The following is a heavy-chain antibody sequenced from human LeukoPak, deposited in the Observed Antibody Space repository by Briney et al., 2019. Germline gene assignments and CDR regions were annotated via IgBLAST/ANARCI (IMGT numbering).Heavy chain of an antibody. J-gene: IGHJ4*02. CDR3: AKDGSETIGYYFDY. CDR1: GFTLSSYG. CDR2: ISYDGSNK. Sequence: PGGSLRLSRAASGFTLSSYGMHWVRQAPGKGLAGVAVISYDGSNKYYADSVKGRFTISSDNSRNALYLQMNSLRAEDAAVYYCAKDGSETIGYYFDYWGQGTLVTVSS. V-gene: IGHV3-30*18.